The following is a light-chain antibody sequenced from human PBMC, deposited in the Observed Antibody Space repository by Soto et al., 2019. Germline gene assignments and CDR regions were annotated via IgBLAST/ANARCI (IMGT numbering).Light chain of an antibody. V-gene: IGKV3-20*01. CDR2: GAS. Sequence: ENVLTQSPGTLSLSPGERATLSCRARQSISSNYLAWYQQKPGQAPRLLIYGASNRATGIPDRFSGSGSGTDFTLTISRLEPEDFEVYYCQQYGSSPRTFGQGTKLEIK. CDR3: QQYGSSPRT. CDR1: QSISSNY. J-gene: IGKJ2*01.